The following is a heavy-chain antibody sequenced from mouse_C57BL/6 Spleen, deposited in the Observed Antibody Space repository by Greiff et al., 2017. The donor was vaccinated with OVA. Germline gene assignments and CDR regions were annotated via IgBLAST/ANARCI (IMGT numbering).Heavy chain of an antibody. CDR2: IYPGDGYT. D-gene: IGHD2-2*01. CDR3: ERGLPSYFDY. Sequence: QVQLQQSGAELVKPGASVKISCKASGYAFSSYWMNWVKQRPGKGLEWIGQIYPGDGYTNYNGKFKGKATLTADKTSSTAYMQLSSLTSEDSAVYFCERGLPSYFDYWGQGTTLTVSS. CDR1: GYAFSSYW. J-gene: IGHJ2*01. V-gene: IGHV1-80*01.